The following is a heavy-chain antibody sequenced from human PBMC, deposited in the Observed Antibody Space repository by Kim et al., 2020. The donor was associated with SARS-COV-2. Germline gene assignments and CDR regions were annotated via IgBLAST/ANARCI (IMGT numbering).Heavy chain of an antibody. D-gene: IGHD5-12*01. V-gene: IGHV3-13*05. CDR2: VGTAGEP. Sequence: GGSLRLSCTASGFDFSKYDMHWVRQATGKRLEWVSAVGTAGEPYYPDSVRGRFTISRDNAKNSLYLQMNSLRDGETAVYYCTRGGARPGTRGYRFLGDVWGPGTTVTVSS. J-gene: IGHJ6*02. CDR3: TRGGARPGTRGYRFLGDV. CDR1: GFDFSKYD.